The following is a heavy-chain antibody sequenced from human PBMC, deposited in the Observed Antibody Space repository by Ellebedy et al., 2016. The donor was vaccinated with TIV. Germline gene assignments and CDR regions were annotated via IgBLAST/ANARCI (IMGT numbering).Heavy chain of an antibody. CDR3: VRESRKDFWSGYYYDS. CDR1: GDSINRGDHY. CDR2: IYDDGRT. Sequence: MPSETLSLTCTVSGDSINRGDHYWNWIRQSPGKGLEWIGFIYDDGRTHYNPSVQSRVTMSVDTSKNQFSLTVRSVTAADTAIYYCVRESRKDFWSGYYYDSWGQGTLVTVSS. D-gene: IGHD3-3*01. V-gene: IGHV4-30-4*01. J-gene: IGHJ4*02.